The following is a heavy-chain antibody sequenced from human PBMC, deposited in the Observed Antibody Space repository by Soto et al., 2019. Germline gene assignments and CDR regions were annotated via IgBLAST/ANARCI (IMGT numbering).Heavy chain of an antibody. V-gene: IGHV4-30-4*01. D-gene: IGHD1-26*01. Sequence: QVQLQESGPGLVKPSQTLSLTCTVSGGSISSGDYYWSWIRQPRGKGLEWIGYIYYSGSTYYNPSLKSRVTISVDTSKNQFSLKLSSVTAADTAVYYCARERIVGASPFDYWGQGTLVTVSS. J-gene: IGHJ4*02. CDR3: ARERIVGASPFDY. CDR1: GGSISSGDYY. CDR2: IYYSGST.